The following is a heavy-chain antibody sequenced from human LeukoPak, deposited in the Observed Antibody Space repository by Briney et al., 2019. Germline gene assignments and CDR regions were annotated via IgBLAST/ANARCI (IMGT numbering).Heavy chain of an antibody. CDR2: INHSGST. CDR1: GGSFSGYY. Sequence: SETLSLTCAVYGGSFSGYYWSWIRQPPGKGLEWIGEINHSGSTNYNPSLKSRVTISVDTSKNQFSLKLSSVTAADTAVYYCAKNGQSGFSFDPWGQGTLVTVSS. J-gene: IGHJ5*02. CDR3: AKNGQSGFSFDP. V-gene: IGHV4-34*01. D-gene: IGHD2-8*01.